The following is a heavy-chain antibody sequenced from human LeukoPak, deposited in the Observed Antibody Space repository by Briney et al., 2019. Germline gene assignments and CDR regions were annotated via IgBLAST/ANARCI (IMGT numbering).Heavy chain of an antibody. CDR3: ARDKFRFDY. J-gene: IGHJ4*02. CDR1: GFTVSSNY. Sequence: PGGSLRLSCAASGFTVSSNYLSWVRQAPGKGLEWVSIIYSGGSTSYADSVKGRFTISRDNSKNTLYLQMNSLRAEDTAVYYCARDKFRFDYWGQGTLVTVSS. CDR2: IYSGGST. V-gene: IGHV3-66*01.